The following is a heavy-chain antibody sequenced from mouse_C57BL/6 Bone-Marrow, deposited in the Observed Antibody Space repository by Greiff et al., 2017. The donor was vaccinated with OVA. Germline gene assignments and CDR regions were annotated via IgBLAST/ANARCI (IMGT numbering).Heavy chain of an antibody. J-gene: IGHJ3*01. CDR2: ISGGGGNT. CDR1: GFTFSSYT. CDR3: ARQGTVAWFAY. Sequence: EVQGVESGGGLVKPGGSLKLSCAASGFTFSSYTMSWVRQTPEKRLEWVATISGGGGNTYYPDSVKGRFTISRDNAKNTLYLQMSSLRSEDTVLYYCARQGTVAWFAYWGQGTLVTVSA. D-gene: IGHD4-1*01. V-gene: IGHV5-9*01.